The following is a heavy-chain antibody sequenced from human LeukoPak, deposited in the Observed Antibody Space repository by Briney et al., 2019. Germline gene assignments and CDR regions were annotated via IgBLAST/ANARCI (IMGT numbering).Heavy chain of an antibody. CDR2: INTDGSNT. CDR1: GFAFSSSW. CDR3: ARQDSSGYYYFDY. V-gene: IGHV3-74*03. Sequence: GGSLRLSCAASGFAFSSSWMHWVRHAPGKGLVWVSRINTDGSNTKYADSVKGRFTISRDNAKSTLYLQMNSLRAEDTAVYYCARQDSSGYYYFDYWGQGTLVTVSS. D-gene: IGHD3-22*01. J-gene: IGHJ4*02.